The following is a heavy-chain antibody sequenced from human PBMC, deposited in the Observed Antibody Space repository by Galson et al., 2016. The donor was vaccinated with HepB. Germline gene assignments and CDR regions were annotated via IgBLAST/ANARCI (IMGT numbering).Heavy chain of an antibody. Sequence: SETLSLTCTVSGGSINSYDWSWIRQPPGRGLEWIGYVYYRSAHYNPSLRSRVTMSIDTSKNQFSLTLSSVTAADTAVYYCAALSARPPPNYWSQGTLVTVSS. CDR3: AALSARPPPNY. J-gene: IGHJ4*02. V-gene: IGHV4-59*01. CDR1: GGSINSYD. CDR2: VYYRSA.